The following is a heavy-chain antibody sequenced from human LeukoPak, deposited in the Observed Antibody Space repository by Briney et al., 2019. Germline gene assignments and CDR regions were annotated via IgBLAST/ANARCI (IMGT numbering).Heavy chain of an antibody. D-gene: IGHD3-9*01. CDR1: GFTFSSYG. CDR2: IWYDGSNK. Sequence: GGSLRLSCAASGFTFSSYGMHWVRQAPGKGLEWVAVIWYDGSNKYYADSVKGRFTISRDNSKNTLYLQMNSLRAEDTAVYYCARDSGTYGILTGYYRPRHFDYWGQGTLVTVSS. CDR3: ARDSGTYGILTGYYRPRHFDY. V-gene: IGHV3-33*01. J-gene: IGHJ4*02.